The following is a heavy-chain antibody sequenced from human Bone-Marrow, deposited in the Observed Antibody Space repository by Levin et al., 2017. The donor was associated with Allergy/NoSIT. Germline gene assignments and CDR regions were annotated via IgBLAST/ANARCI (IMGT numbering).Heavy chain of an antibody. D-gene: IGHD5-24*01. CDR2: ISHSGST. V-gene: IGHV4-34*01. J-gene: IGHJ5*02. CDR3: AGRRIASHNLDP. Sequence: ASETLSLTCGVFGGSFSGYYWTWIRQRPGKGLEWIGEISHSGSTDYNPSLKRRLSMTIETYANQFSLKISSVPAADTAVYYCAGRRIASHNLDPWGQGTLVTVSS. CDR1: GGSFSGYY.